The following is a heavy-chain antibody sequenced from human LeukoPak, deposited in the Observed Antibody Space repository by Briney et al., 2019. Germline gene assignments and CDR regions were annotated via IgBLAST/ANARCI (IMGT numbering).Heavy chain of an antibody. CDR3: ARWSSGRGRYYFDY. D-gene: IGHD3-16*01. CDR1: GFTVSSNY. V-gene: IGHV3-53*01. J-gene: IGHJ4*02. Sequence: GGSLRLSCAASGFTVSSNYMSWVRQAPGKGLEWVSVIYSADSTYYADSVKGRFTISRDNSKNTLYLQMGSLRAEDTAVYYCARWSSGRGRYYFDYWGQGTLVTVSS. CDR2: IYSADST.